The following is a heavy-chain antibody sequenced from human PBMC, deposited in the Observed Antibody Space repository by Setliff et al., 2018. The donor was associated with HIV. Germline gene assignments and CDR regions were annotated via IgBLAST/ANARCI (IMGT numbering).Heavy chain of an antibody. Sequence: PGGSLRLSCAGSGSGGSGFTFSDYYMSWVRQAPGKGLEWLSYISSSGTTTYYADSVKGRFTISTDNARNTLYLQMNSLRGEDTAVYYCARGRPTGYFDCWGQGTLVTVSS. CDR1: GFTFSDYY. J-gene: IGHJ4*02. CDR3: ARGRPTGYFDC. V-gene: IGHV3-11*04. D-gene: IGHD1-1*01. CDR2: ISSSGTTT.